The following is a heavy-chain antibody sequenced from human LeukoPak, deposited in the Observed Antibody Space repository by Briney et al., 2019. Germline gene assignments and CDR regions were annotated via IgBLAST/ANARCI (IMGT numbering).Heavy chain of an antibody. D-gene: IGHD3-10*01. CDR2: IKQDGSEK. J-gene: IGHJ5*02. CDR1: GFTFSSYW. Sequence: PGGSLRLSCAASGFTFSSYWMSWVRQAPGKGLEWVANIKQDGSEKYYVDSVKGRFTISRDNAKNSLYLQMNSLRAEDTAVYYCARKIWFGELFQFDPWGQGTLVTVSS. CDR3: ARKIWFGELFQFDP. V-gene: IGHV3-7*01.